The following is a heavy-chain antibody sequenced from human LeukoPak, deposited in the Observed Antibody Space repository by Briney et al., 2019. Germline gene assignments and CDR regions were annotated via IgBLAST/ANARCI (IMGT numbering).Heavy chain of an antibody. D-gene: IGHD3-22*01. CDR3: ARDPSTYYYDSSGSYYFDY. CDR2: INWNGGST. V-gene: IGHV3-20*04. J-gene: IGHJ4*02. CDR1: GFTFDDYG. Sequence: GGSLRLSCAASGFTFDDYGMSWVRHAPGKGREWVSGINWNGGSTGYADSVKGRFTISRDNAKNSLYLQMNSLRAEDTALYYCARDPSTYYYDSSGSYYFDYWGQGTLVTVSS.